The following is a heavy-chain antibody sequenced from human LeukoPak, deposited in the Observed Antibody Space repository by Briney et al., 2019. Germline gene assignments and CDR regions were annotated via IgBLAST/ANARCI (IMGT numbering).Heavy chain of an antibody. D-gene: IGHD3-22*01. CDR2: IYYSGST. CDR3: ARETRNYYDSSGYYSFDY. CDR1: GGSIRSSDYF. J-gene: IGHJ4*02. Sequence: SETLSLTCTVSGGSIRSSDYFWGWIRQPPGKGLEWIGTIYYSGSTYYNPSLKSRVTISVDTSKNQFSLKLSSVTAADTAMYYCARETRNYYDSSGYYSFDYWGQGTLVTVSS. V-gene: IGHV4-39*02.